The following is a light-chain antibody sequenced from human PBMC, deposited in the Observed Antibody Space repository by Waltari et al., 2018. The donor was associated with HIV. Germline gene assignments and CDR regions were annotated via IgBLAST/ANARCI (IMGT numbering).Light chain of an antibody. CDR3: AAWDDRLSGVV. V-gene: IGLV1-47*01. CDR1: SSNIGSKY. J-gene: IGLJ2*01. Sequence: QSVLTQPPSASGTPGQRVTISWSGSSSNIGSKYVYWYKHIPGTGPKLLTYRNNQRASGVPDRFSSSKSGTSASLAISGLRSEDEADYYCAAWDDRLSGVVFGGGTKLTVL. CDR2: RNN.